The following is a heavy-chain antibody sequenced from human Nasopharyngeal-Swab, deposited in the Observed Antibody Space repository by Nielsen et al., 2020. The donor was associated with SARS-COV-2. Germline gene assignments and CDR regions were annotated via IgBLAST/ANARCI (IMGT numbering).Heavy chain of an antibody. D-gene: IGHD5-24*01. V-gene: IGHV4-59*01. J-gene: IGHJ6*02. Sequence: WIRQPPGKGLEWIGYIYYSGSTNYNPSFKSRVTISVDTSKNQFSLKLGSVTAADTAVYYCAGGRDGYTNYYYYYGMDVWGQGTTVTVSS. CDR2: IYYSGST. CDR3: AGGRDGYTNYYYYYGMDV.